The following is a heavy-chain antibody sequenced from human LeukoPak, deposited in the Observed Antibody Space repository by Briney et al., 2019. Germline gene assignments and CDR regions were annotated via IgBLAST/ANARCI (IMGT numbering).Heavy chain of an antibody. CDR2: IYYSGST. Sequence: GSLRLSCTVSGGSVSSGSYYWSWIRQPPGKGLEWIGYIYYSGSTNYNPSLKSRVTISVDTSKNQFSLKLSSVTAADTAVYYCARGIYPDYWGQGTLVTVSS. CDR3: ARGIYPDY. CDR1: GGSVSSGSYY. D-gene: IGHD6-13*01. J-gene: IGHJ4*02. V-gene: IGHV4-61*01.